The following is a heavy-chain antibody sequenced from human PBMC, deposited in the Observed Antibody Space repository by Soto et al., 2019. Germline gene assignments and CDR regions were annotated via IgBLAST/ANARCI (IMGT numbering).Heavy chain of an antibody. J-gene: IGHJ4*02. Sequence: EVQLVESGGGLVQPGGSLRLSCAASGFTFSSYWMTWVRQAPGKGLEWVANIKEDGSEEYYVDSVKGRFTISRDNAKNSLYLQMNSLSAEDTAVYYCAMGFFGVVYWGQGTLVTVSS. CDR3: AMGFFGVVY. V-gene: IGHV3-7*01. D-gene: IGHD3-3*01. CDR1: GFTFSSYW. CDR2: IKEDGSEE.